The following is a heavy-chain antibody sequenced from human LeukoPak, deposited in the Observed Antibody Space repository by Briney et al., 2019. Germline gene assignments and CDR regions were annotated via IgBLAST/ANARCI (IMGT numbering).Heavy chain of an antibody. CDR1: GFTFDDYA. D-gene: IGHD3-10*01. J-gene: IGHJ4*02. CDR3: AKASGSGSLRRIDY. Sequence: QPGRSLRLSCAASGFTFDDYAMHWVRQAPGKGLEWVSGISWNSGSIGYADSVKGRFTISRDNAKNSLYLQMNSLRAEDTALYYCAKASGSGSLRRIDYWGQGTLVTVSS. V-gene: IGHV3-9*01. CDR2: ISWNSGSI.